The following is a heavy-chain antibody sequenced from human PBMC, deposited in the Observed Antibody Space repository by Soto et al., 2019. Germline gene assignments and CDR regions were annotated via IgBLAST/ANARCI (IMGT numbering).Heavy chain of an antibody. Sequence: QVQLVQSGAEVKKPGSSVKVSCKASGGTFSSYTFSWVRQAPGQGLEWMGRIIPMLGIANYAQKFQGRVTSTADKSTSRAYMELSSLRSEDTAVYYCANRGYSYGFVIYWGQGTLVTVSS. CDR2: IIPMLGIA. CDR1: GGTFSSYT. J-gene: IGHJ4*02. V-gene: IGHV1-69*02. D-gene: IGHD5-18*01. CDR3: ANRGYSYGFVIY.